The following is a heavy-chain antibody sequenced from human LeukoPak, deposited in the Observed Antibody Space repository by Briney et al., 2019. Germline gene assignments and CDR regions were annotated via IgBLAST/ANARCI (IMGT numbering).Heavy chain of an antibody. CDR1: GFTVTAND. CDR3: LRQGVGSPPR. V-gene: IGHV3-53*04. Sequence: PGGSLRLSCAASGFTVTANDMSWVRQAPGKGLEWVSLIYAGGSGSAYYADSVKGRFTGSRHDSKNTLELQMNGLKPDDTAVYYCLRQGVGSPPRWGPGTLVTVSS. D-gene: IGHD1-26*01. J-gene: IGHJ4*02. CDR2: IYAGGSGSA.